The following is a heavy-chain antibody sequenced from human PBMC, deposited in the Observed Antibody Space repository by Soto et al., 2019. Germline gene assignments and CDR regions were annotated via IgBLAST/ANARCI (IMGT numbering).Heavy chain of an antibody. D-gene: IGHD6-13*01. V-gene: IGHV5-51*01. Sequence: GESLKISCKGSGYRFTTYWIVWVRQMPGKGLEWMGIIYPDDSDTRYSPSFQGQVTISADKSISTAYLQWSSLKASDTAIYYCARAPTQLVRYMYNSFDPWGQGTLVTVSS. CDR3: ARAPTQLVRYMYNSFDP. CDR1: GYRFTTYW. CDR2: IYPDDSDT. J-gene: IGHJ5*02.